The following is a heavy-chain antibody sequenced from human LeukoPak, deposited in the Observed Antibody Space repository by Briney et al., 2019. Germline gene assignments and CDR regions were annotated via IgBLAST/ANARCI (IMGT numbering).Heavy chain of an antibody. CDR3: AREPPTVEAGYVLDY. CDR2: ISSSSSYI. J-gene: IGHJ4*02. V-gene: IGHV3-21*01. Sequence: GGSLRLSCAASGFTFSSYSMNWVRQAPGKGLEWVSSISSSSSYIYYADSVKGRFTISRDNAKNSLYLQMNSLRAEDTAVYYCAREPPTVEAGYVLDYWGQGTLVTVSS. D-gene: IGHD3-9*01. CDR1: GFTFSSYS.